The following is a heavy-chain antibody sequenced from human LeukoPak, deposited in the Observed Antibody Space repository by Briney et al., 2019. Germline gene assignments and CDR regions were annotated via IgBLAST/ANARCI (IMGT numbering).Heavy chain of an antibody. CDR2: ISAYNGNT. Sequence: ASVKVSCKASGYTFTSYGISWVRQAPGQGLEWMGWISAYNGNTNYAQKLKGRVTMTTDTSTSTAYMELRSLGSDDTAVYYCARDQYYDILTGLEKFDYWGQGTLVTVSS. CDR1: GYTFTSYG. CDR3: ARDQYYDILTGLEKFDY. J-gene: IGHJ4*02. V-gene: IGHV1-18*01. D-gene: IGHD3-9*01.